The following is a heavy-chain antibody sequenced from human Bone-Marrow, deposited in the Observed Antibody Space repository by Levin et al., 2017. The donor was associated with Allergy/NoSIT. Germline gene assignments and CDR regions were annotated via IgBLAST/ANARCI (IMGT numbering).Heavy chain of an antibody. Sequence: RTGGSLRLSCAASGVTFNNHTLHWVRQAPGKGLEWVALISSDGSSKYYADSVKGRFTISRDNSKNTLYLEMSSLRAEDTAVYYCARVRRGDFWSGYYGYYYYYGMDVWGQGTTVTVSS. CDR2: ISSDGSSK. CDR1: GVTFNNHT. J-gene: IGHJ6*02. CDR3: ARVRRGDFWSGYYGYYYYYGMDV. D-gene: IGHD3-3*01. V-gene: IGHV3-30-3*01.